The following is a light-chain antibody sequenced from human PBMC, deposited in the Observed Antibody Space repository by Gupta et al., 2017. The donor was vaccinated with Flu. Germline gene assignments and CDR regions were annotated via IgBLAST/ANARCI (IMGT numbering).Light chain of an antibody. J-gene: IGKJ2*01. CDR2: KAS. CDR3: QHENSYSYT. Sequence: DIQMTQSPSTLSASAGDRVTITCRANQSISNWLAWYQQKPGKAPKLLIYKASALESGVPSRFSGSGSGTEFTLTITGRQPDDFATYYCQHENSYSYTFGQGTKMEIK. CDR1: QSISNW. V-gene: IGKV1-5*03.